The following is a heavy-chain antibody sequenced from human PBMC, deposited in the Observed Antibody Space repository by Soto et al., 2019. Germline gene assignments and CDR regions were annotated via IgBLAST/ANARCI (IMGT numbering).Heavy chain of an antibody. CDR1: GGSISSGDYY. V-gene: IGHV4-30-4*01. J-gene: IGHJ4*02. CDR2: IYYSGST. D-gene: IGHD5-12*01. CDR3: ARNRYGGYDFDS. Sequence: SETLSLTCTVSGGSISSGDYYWSWIRQPPGKGLEWIGYIYYSGSTYYNPSLKSRVTISVDTSKNQFSLKLSSVTAADTAVYYCARNRYGGYDFDSWGQGSLVTVSS.